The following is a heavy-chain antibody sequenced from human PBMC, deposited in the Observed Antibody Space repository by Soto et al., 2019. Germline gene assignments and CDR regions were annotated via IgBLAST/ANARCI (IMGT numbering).Heavy chain of an antibody. V-gene: IGHV3-23*01. Sequence: PGGSLRLSCAASGFTFSSYAMSWVRQAPGKGLEWVSAISGSGGSTYYADSVKGRFTISRDNSKNTLYLQMNSLRAEDTAVYYCAKDDYYDSSGYYSDFDYWGQGTLVTVSS. CDR1: GFTFSSYA. J-gene: IGHJ4*02. CDR2: ISGSGGST. D-gene: IGHD3-22*01. CDR3: AKDDYYDSSGYYSDFDY.